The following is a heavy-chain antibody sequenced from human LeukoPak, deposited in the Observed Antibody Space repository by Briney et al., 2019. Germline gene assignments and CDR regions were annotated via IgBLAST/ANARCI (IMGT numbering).Heavy chain of an antibody. Sequence: GGSLRLSCAASGFTFSNAWMSWVRQAPGKGLEWVGRIKSKTDGGTTDYAAPVKGRFTISRDDSKNTLYLQMNSLKTEVTAVYYCTTDLVSHDYGDSFDAFDIWGQGTMVTVSS. D-gene: IGHD4-17*01. CDR2: IKSKTDGGTT. V-gene: IGHV3-15*01. J-gene: IGHJ3*02. CDR3: TTDLVSHDYGDSFDAFDI. CDR1: GFTFSNAW.